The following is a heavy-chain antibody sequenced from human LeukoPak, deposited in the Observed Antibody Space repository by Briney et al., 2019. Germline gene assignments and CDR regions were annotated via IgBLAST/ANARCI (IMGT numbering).Heavy chain of an antibody. CDR3: ARGNGDYEYFQH. Sequence: SETLSLTCTVSGGSISSSSYYWGWIRQPPGKGLEWIGSIYYSGSTYYNPSLKSRVTISVDTSKNQFSLKLSSVTAADTAVYYCARGNGDYEYFQHWGQGTLVTVSS. D-gene: IGHD4-17*01. CDR2: IYYSGST. CDR1: GGSISSSSYY. V-gene: IGHV4-39*07. J-gene: IGHJ1*01.